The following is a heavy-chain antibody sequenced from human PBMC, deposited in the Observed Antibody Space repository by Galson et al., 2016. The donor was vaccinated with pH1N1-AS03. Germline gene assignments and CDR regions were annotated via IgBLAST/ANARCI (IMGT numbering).Heavy chain of an antibody. CDR3: AKTVQYTSSWNPFDY. Sequence: SLRLSCAESGFTFNRYGMHWVRQAPGKGLEWVAFIRSDGSVKFYEDSVKGRFAISRDNSNNTLSLQMNSLRPEDTALYYCAKTVQYTSSWNPFDYWGQGTLVTVSS. CDR2: IRSDGSVK. J-gene: IGHJ4*02. CDR1: GFTFNRYG. D-gene: IGHD6-13*01. V-gene: IGHV3-30*02.